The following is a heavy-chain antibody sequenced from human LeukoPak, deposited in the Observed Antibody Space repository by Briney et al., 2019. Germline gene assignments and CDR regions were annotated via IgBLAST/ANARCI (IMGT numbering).Heavy chain of an antibody. CDR1: GGTFSSYA. V-gene: IGHV1-69*13. CDR2: IIPIFGTA. D-gene: IGHD5-12*01. J-gene: IGHJ5*02. Sequence: SVKVSCKASGGTFSSYAISWVRQAPGQGLEWMGGIIPIFGTANYAQKFQGRVTITADESTSTAYMELSSLRSEGTAVYYCARNARYSGYGPRTTNWFDPWGQGTLVTVSS. CDR3: ARNARYSGYGPRTTNWFDP.